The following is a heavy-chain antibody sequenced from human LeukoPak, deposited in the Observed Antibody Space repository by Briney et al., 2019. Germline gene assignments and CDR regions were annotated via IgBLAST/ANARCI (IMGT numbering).Heavy chain of an antibody. CDR2: IYYSGST. Sequence: SETLSLTCTVSGGSISSGDYYWSWIRQPSGKGLEWIGYIYYSGSTYYNPSLKSRVTISVDTSKNQFSLKLSSVTAADTAVYYCARSIADDAFDIWGQGTMVTVSS. D-gene: IGHD6-13*01. CDR1: GGSISSGDYY. CDR3: ARSIADDAFDI. V-gene: IGHV4-30-4*01. J-gene: IGHJ3*02.